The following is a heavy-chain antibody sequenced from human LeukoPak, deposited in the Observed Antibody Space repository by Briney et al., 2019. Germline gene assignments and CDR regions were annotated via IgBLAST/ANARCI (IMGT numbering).Heavy chain of an antibody. CDR1: GFTFISYT. CDR3: TREFYRAATSDY. Sequence: GGSLRLSCAASGFTFISYTMHWVRQAPGKGLEWVAVISYDGSNKYYADSVKGRFTISRDNSKSTLYLEMNSLRAEDTAVYCCTREFYRAATSDYWGQGTQVTVSS. D-gene: IGHD2-15*01. J-gene: IGHJ4*02. CDR2: ISYDGSNK. V-gene: IGHV3-30-3*01.